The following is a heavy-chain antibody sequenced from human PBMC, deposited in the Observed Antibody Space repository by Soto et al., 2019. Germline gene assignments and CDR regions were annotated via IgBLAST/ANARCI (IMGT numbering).Heavy chain of an antibody. CDR2: IKQDGSEK. CDR1: GFTFSSYW. CDR3: ARESGGDYVPDY. Sequence: EVQLVESGGGLVQPGGSLRLSCAAFGFTFSSYWMSWVRQAPGKGLEWVANIKQDGSEKYYVDSVKGRFTISRDNAKNSLYLQMNSLRAEDTAVYYCARESGGDYVPDYWGQGTLVTVSS. J-gene: IGHJ4*02. D-gene: IGHD4-17*01. V-gene: IGHV3-7*01.